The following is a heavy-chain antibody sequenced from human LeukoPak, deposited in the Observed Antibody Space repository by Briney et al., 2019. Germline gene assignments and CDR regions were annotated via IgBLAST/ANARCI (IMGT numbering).Heavy chain of an antibody. D-gene: IGHD3-9*01. CDR1: GFTFSSYG. V-gene: IGHV3-23*01. CDR3: AKKFSFDILTGYYRSSGFDY. CDR2: ISGSGGST. J-gene: IGHJ4*02. Sequence: GGTLRLSCAASGFTFSSYGMSWVRQAPGKGLEWVSAISGSGGSTYYADSVKGWFTISRDNSKNTLYLQMNSLRAEDTAVYYCAKKFSFDILTGYYRSSGFDYWGQGTLVTVSS.